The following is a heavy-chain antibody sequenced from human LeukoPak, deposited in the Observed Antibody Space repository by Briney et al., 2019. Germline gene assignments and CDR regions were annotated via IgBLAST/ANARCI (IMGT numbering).Heavy chain of an antibody. Sequence: SETLSLTCTVSGGSIGTYYWSWIRQPPGKRLEWIGYIYKSGSTNYNPSLRSRVTISVDTSKNQFSLKLSSVTAADTAVYYCAGADMVRGVMYPFDYWGQGTLVTVSS. CDR3: AGADMVRGVMYPFDY. CDR2: IYKSGST. V-gene: IGHV4-59*01. CDR1: GGSIGTYY. D-gene: IGHD3-10*01. J-gene: IGHJ4*02.